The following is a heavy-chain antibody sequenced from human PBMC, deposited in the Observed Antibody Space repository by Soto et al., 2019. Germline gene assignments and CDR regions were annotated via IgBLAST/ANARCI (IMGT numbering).Heavy chain of an antibody. V-gene: IGHV5-51*01. CDR1: GYSFTSYW. D-gene: IGHD6-6*01. CDR3: ARLSWSQLVSGYYYGMDV. Sequence: PGESLKISCKGSGYSFTSYWIGWVRQMPGKGLEWMGIIYPGDSDTRYSPSFQGQVTISADKSISTAYLQWSSLKASDTAMYYCARLSWSQLVSGYYYGMDVWGQGTTVTVSS. CDR2: IYPGDSDT. J-gene: IGHJ6*02.